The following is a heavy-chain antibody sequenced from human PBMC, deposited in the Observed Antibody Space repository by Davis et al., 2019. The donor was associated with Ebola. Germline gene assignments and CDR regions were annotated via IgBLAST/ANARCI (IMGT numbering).Heavy chain of an antibody. Sequence: AASVKVSCKASGYTFTNFGITWVRQAPGQGLEWMGWINPHNNNTNYAQNVQGRVTMTRDTSTSTVYMELSSLRSEDTAVYYCARSGLSFGVVKYHYGMDVWGKGTTVTVSS. V-gene: IGHV1-18*04. CDR2: INPHNNNT. J-gene: IGHJ6*04. CDR1: GYTFTNFG. CDR3: ARSGLSFGVVKYHYGMDV. D-gene: IGHD3-3*01.